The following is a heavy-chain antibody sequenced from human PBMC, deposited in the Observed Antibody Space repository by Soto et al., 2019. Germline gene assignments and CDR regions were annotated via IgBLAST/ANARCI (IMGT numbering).Heavy chain of an antibody. CDR1: GYTFTGYY. J-gene: IGHJ5*02. D-gene: IGHD3-10*01. CDR2: INPNSGGT. V-gene: IGHV1-2*02. CDR3: ARDPGGDVLWLFNWFDP. Sequence: ASVKVSCKASGYTFTGYYMHWVRQAPGQGLEWMGWINPNSGGTNYAQKFQGRVTMTRDTSISTAYMELSRLRSDDTAVYYCARDPGGDVLWLFNWFDPWGQGTLGTVSS.